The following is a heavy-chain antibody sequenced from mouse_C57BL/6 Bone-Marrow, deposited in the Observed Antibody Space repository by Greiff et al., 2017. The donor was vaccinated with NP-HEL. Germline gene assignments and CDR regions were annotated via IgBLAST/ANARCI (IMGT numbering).Heavy chain of an antibody. CDR3: ARPEKGYDDFYYFDY. Sequence: VQLQQSGPELVKPGASVKIPCKASGYTFTDYNMDWVKQSHGKSLEWIGDINPNNGGTIYNQKFKGKATLTVDKSSSTAYMELRSLTSEDTAVYYCARPEKGYDDFYYFDYWGQGTTLTVSS. CDR2: INPNNGGT. D-gene: IGHD2-2*01. CDR1: GYTFTDYN. V-gene: IGHV1-18*01. J-gene: IGHJ2*01.